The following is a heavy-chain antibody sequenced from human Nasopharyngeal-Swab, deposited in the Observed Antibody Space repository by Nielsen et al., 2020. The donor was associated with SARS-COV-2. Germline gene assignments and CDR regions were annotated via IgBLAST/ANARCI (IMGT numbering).Heavy chain of an antibody. V-gene: IGHV3-48*04. J-gene: IGHJ6*02. CDR2: ISSSGSTI. Sequence: GGSLRLSCAASGFTFSSYSMNWIRQAPGKGLEWVSYISSSGSTIYYADSVKGRFTISRDNAKNSLYLQMNSLRAEDTAVYYCARDAIVVVPAATYYYYGMDVWGQGTTVTVSS. D-gene: IGHD2-2*01. CDR3: ARDAIVVVPAATYYYYGMDV. CDR1: GFTFSSYS.